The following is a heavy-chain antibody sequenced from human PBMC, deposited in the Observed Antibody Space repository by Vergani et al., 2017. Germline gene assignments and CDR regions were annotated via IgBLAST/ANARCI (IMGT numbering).Heavy chain of an antibody. V-gene: IGHV3-30-3*01. J-gene: IGHJ3*02. CDR3: ARETQQLVFSLAFDI. Sequence: QVQLVESGGGVVQPGRSLRLSCAASGFTFSSYAMHWVRQAPGKGLEWVAVISYDGSNKYYADSVKGRFTISRDNSKNTLYLQMNSLRAEDTAVYYCARETQQLVFSLAFDIWGQGTMVTVSS. D-gene: IGHD6-13*01. CDR1: GFTFSSYA. CDR2: ISYDGSNK.